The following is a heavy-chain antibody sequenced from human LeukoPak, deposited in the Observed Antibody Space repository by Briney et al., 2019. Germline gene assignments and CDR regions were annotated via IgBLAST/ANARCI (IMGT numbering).Heavy chain of an antibody. CDR3: ARGVYSYGSPIYYFDY. J-gene: IGHJ4*02. CDR1: GFTFSSYS. V-gene: IGHV3-21*01. Sequence: GGSLRLSCAASGFTFSSYSMNWVRQAPGKGLEWVSSITSSSSYIYYADSVKGRFTISRDNAKNSLYLQMNSLRAEDTAVYYCARGVYSYGSPIYYFDYWGQGTLVTVSS. CDR2: ITSSSSYI. D-gene: IGHD5-18*01.